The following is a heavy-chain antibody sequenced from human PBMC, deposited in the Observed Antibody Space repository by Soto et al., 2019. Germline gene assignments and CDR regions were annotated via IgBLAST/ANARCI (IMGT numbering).Heavy chain of an antibody. CDR1: GFPFSSSW. CDR3: SRSLNY. V-gene: IGHV3-7*01. CDR2: IKGDGSQT. J-gene: IGHJ4*02. Sequence: GGSLRLSCAASGFPFSSSWMDWVRQAPGKGLEWVANIKGDGSQTYYVDSVKGRFTVSRDNAENSLFLQMNSLRVEDTAVYYCSRSLNYWGQGTLVTVSS.